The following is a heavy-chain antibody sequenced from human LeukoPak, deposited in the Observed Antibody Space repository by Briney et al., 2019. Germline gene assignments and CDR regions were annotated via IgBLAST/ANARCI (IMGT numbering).Heavy chain of an antibody. V-gene: IGHV4-39*07. CDR1: GGSISSSSYY. CDR2: IYYSGST. Sequence: SETLSLTCTVSGGSISSSSYYWGWIRQPPGKGLEWIGSIYYSGSTYYNPSLKSRVTISVDTSKNQFSLKLSSVTAADTAVYYCARKKRPNSSGWYYFDYWGQGTLVTVSS. J-gene: IGHJ4*02. D-gene: IGHD6-19*01. CDR3: ARKKRPNSSGWYYFDY.